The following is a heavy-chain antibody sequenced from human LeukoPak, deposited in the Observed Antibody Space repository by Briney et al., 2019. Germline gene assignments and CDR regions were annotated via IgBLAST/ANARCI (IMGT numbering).Heavy chain of an antibody. CDR2: IYYSGST. CDR3: ARLAVAGNDY. Sequence: SETLSLTCNVSGGSISSYYWSWIRQPPGKGLEWIGFIYYSGSTNYNPSLKSRVTISVDTSKNQFSLKLSSVTAADTAVYYCARLAVAGNDYWGQGTLVTVSS. CDR1: GGSISSYY. V-gene: IGHV4-59*08. D-gene: IGHD6-19*01. J-gene: IGHJ4*02.